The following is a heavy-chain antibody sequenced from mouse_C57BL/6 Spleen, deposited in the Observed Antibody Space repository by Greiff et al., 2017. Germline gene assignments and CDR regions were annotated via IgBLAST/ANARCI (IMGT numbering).Heavy chain of an antibody. Sequence: EVMLVESGGGLVKPGGSLKLSCAASGFTFSDYGMHWVRQAPEKGLGWVAYISSGSSTIYYADTVKGRFTISRDNAKNTLFLQMTSLRSEDTAMYYCARDSNPYYFDYWGQGTTLTVSS. CDR1: GFTFSDYG. V-gene: IGHV5-17*01. CDR2: ISSGSSTI. CDR3: ARDSNPYYFDY. D-gene: IGHD2-5*01. J-gene: IGHJ2*01.